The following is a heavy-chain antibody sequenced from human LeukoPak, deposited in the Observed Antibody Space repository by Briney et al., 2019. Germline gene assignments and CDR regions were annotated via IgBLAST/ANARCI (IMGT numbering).Heavy chain of an antibody. CDR2: IYHSGST. D-gene: IGHD2-2*01. J-gene: IGHJ5*02. CDR3: ARVYCSSTSCLGGFDP. Sequence: SETLSLTCAVSGGSISSGGYSWSWIRQPPGKGLEWIGYIYHSGSTYYNPSLKSRVTISVDRSKNQFSLKLSSVTAADTAAYYCARVYCSSTSCLGGFDPWGQGTLVTVSS. CDR1: GGSISSGGYS. V-gene: IGHV4-30-2*01.